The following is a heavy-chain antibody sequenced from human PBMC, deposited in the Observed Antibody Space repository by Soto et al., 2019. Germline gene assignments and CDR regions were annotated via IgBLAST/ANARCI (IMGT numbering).Heavy chain of an antibody. CDR1: GFTFSSYG. D-gene: IGHD4-17*01. Sequence: QVQLVESGGGVVQPGRSLRLSCAASGFTFSSYGMHWVRQAPGKGLEWVAVIWDDGSNKYYADSVKGRFTISRDNSKNTLYLPMNSLRTEDTAVYYCARGLRWNDAFDIWGQGTMVTVSS. CDR3: ARGLRWNDAFDI. J-gene: IGHJ3*02. CDR2: IWDDGSNK. V-gene: IGHV3-33*01.